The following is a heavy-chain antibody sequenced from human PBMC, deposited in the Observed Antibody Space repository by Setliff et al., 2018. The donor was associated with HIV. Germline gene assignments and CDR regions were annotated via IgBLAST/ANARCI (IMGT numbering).Heavy chain of an antibody. J-gene: IGHJ5*02. V-gene: IGHV3-7*01. D-gene: IGHD4-4*01. Sequence: GGSLRLSCAASGFTFSSYWMNWVRQAPGKGLEWVANIKQDGTEKYYVDSVKGRFTISRDNAKNSLYLQMNRLRAEDTAWYYCARASRVRAHHDYSNYKGWFDPWGQGTLVTVSS. CDR1: GFTFSSYW. CDR3: ARASRVRAHHDYSNYKGWFDP. CDR2: IKQDGTEK.